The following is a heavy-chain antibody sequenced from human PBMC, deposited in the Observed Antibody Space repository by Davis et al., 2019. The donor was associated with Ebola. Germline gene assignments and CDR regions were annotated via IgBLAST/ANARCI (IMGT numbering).Heavy chain of an antibody. CDR1: RGSISSNNW. J-gene: IGHJ2*01. V-gene: IGHV4-4*02. D-gene: IGHD6-19*01. CDR2: INHSGGT. Sequence: MPSQTLSLTCAVSRGSISSNNWWSWIRQPPGKVLEWIWEINHSGGTKYNPSLKRRVIISADTSKNQFSLKLNSVTGADTAVYYCARGSGGRREVAGIWSRATVYWHFDLWGRGTLVTVSS. CDR3: ARGSGGRREVAGIWSRATVYWHFDL.